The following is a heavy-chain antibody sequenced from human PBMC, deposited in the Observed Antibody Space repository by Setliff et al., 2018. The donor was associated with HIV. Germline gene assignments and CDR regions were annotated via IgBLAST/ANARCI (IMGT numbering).Heavy chain of an antibody. Sequence: GGSLRLSCAASGFSFSRYDIHWVRQATGRGLEWVSGIGTAGDTYYPGSVKGRFTISRENAKNSLYLQMNSLRVGDTAVYYCARALYYYDTTPPLSSAFDIWGQGTMVTVSS. CDR3: ARALYYYDTTPPLSSAFDI. D-gene: IGHD3-22*01. CDR1: GFSFSRYD. J-gene: IGHJ3*02. CDR2: IGTAGDT. V-gene: IGHV3-13*01.